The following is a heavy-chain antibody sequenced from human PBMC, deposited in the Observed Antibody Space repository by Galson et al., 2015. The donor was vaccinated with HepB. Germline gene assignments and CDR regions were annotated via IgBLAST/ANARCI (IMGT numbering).Heavy chain of an antibody. D-gene: IGHD2/OR15-2a*01. CDR1: GFTFSTYW. J-gene: IGHJ4*02. CDR3: TTVLLGASSY. CDR2: INGDGSST. Sequence: SLRLSCAASGFTFSTYWMFWVRQAPGKGLVSVSRINGDGSSTNYADSVKGRFTISRDNAKSTLYLQMNSLRAEDTAVYYCTTVLLGASSYWGPGTLVTVSS. V-gene: IGHV3-74*01.